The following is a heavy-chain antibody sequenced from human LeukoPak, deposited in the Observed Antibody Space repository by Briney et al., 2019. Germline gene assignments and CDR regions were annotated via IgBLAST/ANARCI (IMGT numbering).Heavy chain of an antibody. Sequence: GGSLRLSCAASGFTFSSYAMSWVRQAPGKGLEWASAISGSGGSTYYADSVKGRFTISRDNSKNTLYLQMNSLRAEDTAVYYCARSQMSVPAADLDYWGQGTLVTVSS. J-gene: IGHJ4*02. CDR2: ISGSGGST. CDR1: GFTFSSYA. V-gene: IGHV3-23*01. CDR3: ARSQMSVPAADLDY. D-gene: IGHD2-2*01.